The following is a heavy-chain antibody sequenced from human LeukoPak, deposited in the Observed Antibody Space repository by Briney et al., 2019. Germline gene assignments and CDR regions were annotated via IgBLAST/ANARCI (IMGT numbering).Heavy chain of an antibody. Sequence: PSETLSLTCTVSGGSISSYYWSWIRQPPGKGLEWIGYIYYSGSTNYNPSLKSRVTISVDTSKNQFSLKLSSVTAADTAVYYCAREEDLGQPLDYWGQGTLVTVSS. CDR2: IYYSGST. D-gene: IGHD2-15*01. CDR3: AREEDLGQPLDY. J-gene: IGHJ4*02. V-gene: IGHV4-59*01. CDR1: GGSISSYY.